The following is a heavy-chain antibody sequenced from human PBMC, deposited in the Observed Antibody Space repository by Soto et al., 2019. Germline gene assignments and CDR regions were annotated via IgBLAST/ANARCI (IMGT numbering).Heavy chain of an antibody. CDR2: IKQDGSET. J-gene: IGHJ3*02. D-gene: IGHD6-13*01. Sequence: GESLKISCAASGFTFSSYWMSWVRQAPGKGLEWVANIKQDGSETYYVDSVKGRFTISRDNAKNSLYLQMNSLRAEDTAVYYCARDPELYSSSWYAFDIWGQGTMVTVSS. CDR3: ARDPELYSSSWYAFDI. V-gene: IGHV3-7*03. CDR1: GFTFSSYW.